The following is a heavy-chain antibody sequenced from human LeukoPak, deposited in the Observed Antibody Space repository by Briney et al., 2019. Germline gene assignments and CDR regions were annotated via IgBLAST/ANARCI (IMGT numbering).Heavy chain of an antibody. J-gene: IGHJ1*01. CDR2: MYHSGST. V-gene: IGHV4-38-2*01. CDR1: GYSISIAYY. CDR3: ATHSSGYYLPQH. D-gene: IGHD3-22*01. Sequence: KASETLSLTCAVSGYSISIAYYWGWIRQPPGKGLEWIGSMYHSGSTYYNPSLKSRVTISGDTSKNQFSLQLTSVTAADTAVYYCATHSSGYYLPQHWGQGTLVTVSS.